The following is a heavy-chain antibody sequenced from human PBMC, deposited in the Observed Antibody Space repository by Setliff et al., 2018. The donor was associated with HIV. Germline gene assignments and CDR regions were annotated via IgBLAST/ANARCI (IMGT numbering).Heavy chain of an antibody. CDR2: IHPNNGDT. V-gene: IGHV1-2*02. D-gene: IGHD3-10*01. CDR1: GYTFTDYY. CDR3: ATKRGGLHF. J-gene: IGHJ4*02. Sequence: ASVKVSCKASGYTFTDYYIHWVREAPGQGLEWMGWIHPNNGDTSYAQKFHGRVSMTRDTSIGTAYMELSGLTSDDTTFYYCATKRGGLHFWGQGTLVTVSS.